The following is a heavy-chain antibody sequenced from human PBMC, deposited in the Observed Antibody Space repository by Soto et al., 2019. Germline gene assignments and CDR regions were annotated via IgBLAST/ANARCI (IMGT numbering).Heavy chain of an antibody. J-gene: IGHJ3*02. CDR1: GYTFTSYG. D-gene: IGHD3-9*01. Sequence: ASVKVSCKASGYTFTSYGISWVRQAPGHGLEWMGWISAYNGNTNYAQKLQGRVTMTTDTSTSTAYMELRSLRSDDTAVYYCARVSYGEHVLRYFGGSPHALDICGHGTMVTVS. CDR3: ARVSYGEHVLRYFGGSPHALDI. V-gene: IGHV1-18*04. CDR2: ISAYNGNT.